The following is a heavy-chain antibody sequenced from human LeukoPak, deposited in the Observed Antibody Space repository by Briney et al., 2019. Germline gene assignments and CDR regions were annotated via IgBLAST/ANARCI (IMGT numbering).Heavy chain of an antibody. V-gene: IGHV1-69*13. CDR1: GGTFSSYA. J-gene: IGHJ4*02. Sequence: ASVKVSCKASGGTFSSYAISWVRQAPGQGLEWMGGIIPIFGTANYAQKFQGRVTITADESASTAYMELSSLRSEDTAVYYCARDTIFGVVRTNYFDYWGQGTLVTVSS. CDR3: ARDTIFGVVRTNYFDY. D-gene: IGHD3-3*01. CDR2: IIPIFGTA.